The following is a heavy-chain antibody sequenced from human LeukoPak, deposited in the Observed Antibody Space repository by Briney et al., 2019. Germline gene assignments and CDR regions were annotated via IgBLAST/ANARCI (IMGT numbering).Heavy chain of an antibody. Sequence: GGSLRLSCAASGFTFSSYAMCWVRQAPGKGLEWVSAISGSGGSTYYADSVKGRFTISRDNSKNTLYLQMNSLRAEDTAVYYCAKSGGYCSSTSCYRPFDYWGQGTLVTVSS. CDR1: GFTFSSYA. V-gene: IGHV3-23*01. D-gene: IGHD2-2*01. J-gene: IGHJ4*02. CDR2: ISGSGGST. CDR3: AKSGGYCSSTSCYRPFDY.